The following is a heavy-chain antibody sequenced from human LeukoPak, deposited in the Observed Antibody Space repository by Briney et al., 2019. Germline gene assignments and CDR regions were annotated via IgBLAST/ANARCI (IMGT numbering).Heavy chain of an antibody. Sequence: GGSLRLSCAASGFTFSSSGMHWVRQAPGRGLEWVAFIRFDGTTKYYAQSVRGRFTISRDNSKNTLGLQMNSLRAEDTAVYYCARAPTVLVGYCISSSCQADYWGQGTLVTVSS. CDR1: GFTFSSSG. CDR3: ARAPTVLVGYCISSSCQADY. J-gene: IGHJ4*02. CDR2: IRFDGTTK. V-gene: IGHV3-30*02. D-gene: IGHD2-2*01.